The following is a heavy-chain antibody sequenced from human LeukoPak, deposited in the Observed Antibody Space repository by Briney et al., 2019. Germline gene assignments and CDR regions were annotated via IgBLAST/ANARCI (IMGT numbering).Heavy chain of an antibody. CDR3: ARDLGTSGWYTFDF. Sequence: SQTLSLTCAISGDSVSSKNGAWNWIRQSPSRGLEWLGRTYYRSKWYDEYADSVKGRITSSPDTSTNPFSLNVSSVTPEATAVYYCARDLGTSGWYTFDFWGQGTLVTVSS. D-gene: IGHD6-19*01. CDR2: TYYRSKWYD. V-gene: IGHV6-1*01. J-gene: IGHJ5*01. CDR1: GDSVSSKNGA.